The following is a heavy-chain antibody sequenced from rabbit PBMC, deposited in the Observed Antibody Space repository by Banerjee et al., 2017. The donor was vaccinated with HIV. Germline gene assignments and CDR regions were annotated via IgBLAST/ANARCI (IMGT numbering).Heavy chain of an antibody. D-gene: IGHD6-1*01. Sequence: QEQLEESGGDLVKPEGSLTLTCTASGFSFSSSYWICWVRQAPGRGLEWIGCIYAGSGGSNYYASWAKGRFTISKASSTTVTLQMTSLTVADTATYFCARGHDSDADFHLWGQGTLVTVS. CDR3: ARGHDSDADFHL. CDR2: IYAGSGGSN. CDR1: GFSFSSSYW. V-gene: IGHV1S45*01. J-gene: IGHJ4*01.